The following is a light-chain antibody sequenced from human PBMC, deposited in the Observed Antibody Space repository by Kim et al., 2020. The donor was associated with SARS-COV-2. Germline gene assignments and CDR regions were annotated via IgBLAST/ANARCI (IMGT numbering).Light chain of an antibody. V-gene: IGLV3-10*01. Sequence: PVLVIYEVKKRPSGIPERFSGSSSGTIATLTISGAQVDEEGDYYCYSTDTSGNRRGVFGGGTQLTVL. J-gene: IGLJ3*02. CDR3: YSTDTSGNRRGV. CDR2: EVK.